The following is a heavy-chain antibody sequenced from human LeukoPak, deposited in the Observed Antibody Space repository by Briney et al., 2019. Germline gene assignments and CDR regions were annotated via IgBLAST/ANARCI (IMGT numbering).Heavy chain of an antibody. CDR1: GYTFTSYD. J-gene: IGHJ3*02. D-gene: IGHD2-21*02. CDR3: ARVPCGGDCHGDQNNAFDI. CDR2: MNPNSGNT. V-gene: IGHV1-8*01. Sequence: ASVEVSFKASGYTFTSYDINWVRQATGQGPEWMGWMNPNSGNTGYAQKFQGRVTMTRNTSISTAYMELSSLRSEDTAVYYCARVPCGGDCHGDQNNAFDIWGQGTMVTVSS.